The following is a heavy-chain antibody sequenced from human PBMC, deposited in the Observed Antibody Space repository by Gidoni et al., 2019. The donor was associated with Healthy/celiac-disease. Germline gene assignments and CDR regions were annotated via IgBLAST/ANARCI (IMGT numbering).Heavy chain of an antibody. J-gene: IGHJ5*02. CDR3: ARDQGDGYNSGFWFDP. V-gene: IGHV1-69*01. CDR1: GGTFSSYA. CDR2: IIPIFGTA. Sequence: QVQLVQSGAEVKKPGSSVKVSCKASGGTFSSYAISWVRQAPGQGLEWLGGIIPIFGTANYAQKFQGRVTITADESTSTAYMELSSLRSEDTAVYYCARDQGDGYNSGFWFDPWGQGTLVTVSS. D-gene: IGHD5-12*01.